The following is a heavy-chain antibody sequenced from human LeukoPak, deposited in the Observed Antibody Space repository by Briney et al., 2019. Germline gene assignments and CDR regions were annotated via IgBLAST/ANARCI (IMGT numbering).Heavy chain of an antibody. V-gene: IGHV4-59*12. J-gene: IGHJ4*02. Sequence: PSETLSLTCSVSGDSINDYYWTWLRQPPGKGLEWIASIHHTGASTHNPSLESRVTISVDTSKNQFSLKLSSVTAADTAVYYCATEGYYDSLFDYWGQGTLVTVSS. D-gene: IGHD3-22*01. CDR3: ATEGYYDSLFDY. CDR1: GDSINDYY. CDR2: IHHTGAS.